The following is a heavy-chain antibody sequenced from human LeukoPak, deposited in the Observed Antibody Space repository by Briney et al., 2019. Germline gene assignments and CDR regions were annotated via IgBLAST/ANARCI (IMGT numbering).Heavy chain of an antibody. CDR2: ISSSSSTI. J-gene: IGHJ4*02. D-gene: IGHD5-18*01. Sequence: PGGSLRLSCAASGFTFSSYSMNWVRQAPGKGLEWVSYISSSSSTIYYADSVKGRFTISRDNAKNSLYLQMNSLRAEDTAVYYCAREKLGYSHGYCLDYWGQGTLVTVSS. CDR1: GFTFSSYS. V-gene: IGHV3-48*01. CDR3: AREKLGYSHGYCLDY.